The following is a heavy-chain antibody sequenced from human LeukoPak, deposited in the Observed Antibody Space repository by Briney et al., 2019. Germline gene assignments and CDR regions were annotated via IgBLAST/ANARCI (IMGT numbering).Heavy chain of an antibody. D-gene: IGHD3-10*01. V-gene: IGHV1-2*02. CDR3: ARGGFGGTFYYYYYMDV. CDR2: INPNSGGT. J-gene: IGHJ6*03. Sequence: ASVKVSCKASGYTFTGYYMHWVRQAPGQGLEWMGWINPNSGGTNYARKFQGRVTMTRDTSISTAYMELSRLRSDDTAVYYCARGGFGGTFYYYYYMDVWGKGTTVTISS. CDR1: GYTFTGYY.